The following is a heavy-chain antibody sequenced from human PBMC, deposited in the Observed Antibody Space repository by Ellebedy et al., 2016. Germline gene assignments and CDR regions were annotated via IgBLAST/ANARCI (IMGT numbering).Heavy chain of an antibody. CDR3: AREPYYYDSSGFPSSGYYGMDV. Sequence: GESLKISCAASGFTFSSYAMHWVRQAPGKGLEWVAVISYDGSNKYYADSVKGRFTISRDNSKNTLYLQMNSLRAEDTAVYYCAREPYYYDSSGFPSSGYYGMDVWGQGTTVTVSS. D-gene: IGHD3-22*01. V-gene: IGHV3-30-3*01. J-gene: IGHJ6*02. CDR2: ISYDGSNK. CDR1: GFTFSSYA.